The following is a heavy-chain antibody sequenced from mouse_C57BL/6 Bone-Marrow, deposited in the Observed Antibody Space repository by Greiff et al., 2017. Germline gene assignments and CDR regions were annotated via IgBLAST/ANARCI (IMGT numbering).Heavy chain of an antibody. CDR3: TRPSHYYGSSYGYFDV. V-gene: IGHV5-9-1*02. Sequence: EVQLQESGEGLVKPGGSLKLSCAASGFTFSSYAMSWVRQTPEKRLEWVAYISSGGDYIYYADTVKGRFTISRDNARNTLYLQMSSLKSEDTAMYYCTRPSHYYGSSYGYFDVWGTGTTVTVSS. D-gene: IGHD1-1*01. CDR2: ISSGGDYI. J-gene: IGHJ1*03. CDR1: GFTFSSYA.